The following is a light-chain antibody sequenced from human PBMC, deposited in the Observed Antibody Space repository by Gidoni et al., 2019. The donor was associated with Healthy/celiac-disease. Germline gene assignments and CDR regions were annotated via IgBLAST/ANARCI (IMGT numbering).Light chain of an antibody. V-gene: IGKV1-39*01. J-gene: IGKJ2*03. CDR3: QQSYSTPWS. CDR2: AAS. CDR1: QSISSY. Sequence: DTQLTQPPSSLSASVGDRVTITCRASQSISSYLNWYQQKPGKAPKLLIYAASSLQSGVPSRFSGSGSGTDFTLTISSLQPDDFATYYCQQSYSTPWSFGQGTKLEIK.